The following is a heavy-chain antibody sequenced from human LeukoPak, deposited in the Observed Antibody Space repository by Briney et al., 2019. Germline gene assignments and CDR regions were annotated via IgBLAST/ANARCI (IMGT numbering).Heavy chain of an antibody. V-gene: IGHV5-51*01. J-gene: IGHJ4*02. CDR3: ARNMEGYCSSTSCYAPLGYFDY. CDR2: IYPGDSDT. CDR1: GYSFTSYW. D-gene: IGHD2-2*01. Sequence: GESLKISCKGSGYSFTSYWIGWVRQMPGKGLEWMGIIYPGDSDTRYSPSFQGQVTISADKSISTAYLQWSSLKASDTAMYYCARNMEGYCSSTSCYAPLGYFDYWGQGTLVTVSS.